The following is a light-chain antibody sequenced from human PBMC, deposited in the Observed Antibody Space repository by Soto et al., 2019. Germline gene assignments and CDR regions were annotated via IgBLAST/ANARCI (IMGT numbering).Light chain of an antibody. J-gene: IGKJ1*01. CDR1: QSVSSN. Sequence: EIVMTQSPATLSVSPGDRATLSCRASQSVSSNLAWYQQKPGQAPRLLIYGASTRTTGIPARFSGSGSGTDFTLTISSLQSEDCAVYYCQQYNNLPWTFGQGTKVEIK. CDR2: GAS. CDR3: QQYNNLPWT. V-gene: IGKV3-15*01.